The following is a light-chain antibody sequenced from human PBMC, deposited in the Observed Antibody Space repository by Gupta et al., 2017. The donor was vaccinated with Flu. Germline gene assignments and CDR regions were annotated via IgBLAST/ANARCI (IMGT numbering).Light chain of an antibody. CDR1: ALPKQN. CDR2: KDS. V-gene: IGLV3-25*03. J-gene: IGLJ2*01. Sequence: SYELTQPPSVSVSPGQTARITCSGDALPKQNAYWYQQKPGQAPVVVIYKDSERPSGIPERFSGSSSGTTVTLTISGVQAEDEADYYCQSADSTVVFGGGTKLTVL. CDR3: QSADSTVV.